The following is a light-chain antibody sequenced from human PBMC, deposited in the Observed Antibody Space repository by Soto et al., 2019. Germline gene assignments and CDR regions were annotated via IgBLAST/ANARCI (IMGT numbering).Light chain of an antibody. Sequence: AIRMTQSPSSLSASTGDRVTITCRASQGISSYLAWYQQKPGKAPKLLIYDASSLESGVPSRFSGSGSGTEFTLTISSLQHDDFATYYCQQYNSYSITFGQGTRLEIK. CDR2: DAS. CDR1: QGISSY. CDR3: QQYNSYSIT. V-gene: IGKV1-8*01. J-gene: IGKJ5*01.